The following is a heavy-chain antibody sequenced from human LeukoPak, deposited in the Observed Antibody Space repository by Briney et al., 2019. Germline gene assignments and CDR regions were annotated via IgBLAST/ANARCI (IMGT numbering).Heavy chain of an antibody. CDR2: IYHSGST. V-gene: IGHV4-30-2*01. CDR1: GGSICSGGYY. D-gene: IGHD6-13*01. J-gene: IGHJ4*02. Sequence: PSQTLSLTCTVSGGSICSGGYYWSWIRQPPGKGLEWIGYIYHSGSTYYNPSLKSRVTISVDRSKNQFSLKLSSVTAADTAVYYCAITIAAAGTTWGQGTLVTVSS. CDR3: AITIAAAGTT.